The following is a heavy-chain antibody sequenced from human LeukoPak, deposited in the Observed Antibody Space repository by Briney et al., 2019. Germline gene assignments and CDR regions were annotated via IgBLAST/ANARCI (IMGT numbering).Heavy chain of an antibody. Sequence: PGGSLRLSCAASGFTFSRYWMSWVRQAPGKGLEWVSSIFPSGGEIHYADSVRGRFTISRDNSKSTLSLQMNSLRAEDTAIYYCATYRQVLLPFESWGQGTLVTVSS. CDR3: ATYRQVLLPFES. CDR1: GFTFSRYW. J-gene: IGHJ4*02. V-gene: IGHV3-23*01. D-gene: IGHD2-8*02. CDR2: IFPSGGEI.